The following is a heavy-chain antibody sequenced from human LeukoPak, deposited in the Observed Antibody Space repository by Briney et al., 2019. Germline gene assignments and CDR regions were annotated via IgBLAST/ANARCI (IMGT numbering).Heavy chain of an antibody. J-gene: IGHJ4*02. Sequence: GASVKVSCKASGYTFTSYYMHWVRHAPGQGLEWMGIINPSGGSTSYAQKFQGRVTMTRDMSTSTVYMELGSLRSEDTAVYYCARGLEMATIRLYYFDYWGQGTLVTVSS. CDR3: ARGLEMATIRLYYFDY. V-gene: IGHV1-46*01. CDR2: INPSGGST. D-gene: IGHD5-24*01. CDR1: GYTFTSYY.